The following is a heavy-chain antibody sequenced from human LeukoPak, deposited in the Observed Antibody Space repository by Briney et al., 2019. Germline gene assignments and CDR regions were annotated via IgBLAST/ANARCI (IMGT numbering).Heavy chain of an antibody. Sequence: GGSLRLSCAASGFTFSSYAMHRVRQAPGKGLEWVAVISYDGSNKYYADSVKGRFTISRDNSKNTLYLQMNSLRAEDTAVYYCASSGDVMVRGVISWFDPWGQGTLVTVSS. V-gene: IGHV3-30*04. CDR2: ISYDGSNK. CDR3: ASSGDVMVRGVISWFDP. D-gene: IGHD3-10*01. CDR1: GFTFSSYA. J-gene: IGHJ5*02.